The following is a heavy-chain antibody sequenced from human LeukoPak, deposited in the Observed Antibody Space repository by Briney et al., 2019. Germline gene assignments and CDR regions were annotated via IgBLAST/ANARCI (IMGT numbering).Heavy chain of an antibody. CDR1: GGSISSGGYY. CDR2: IYYSGST. V-gene: IGHV4-61*08. D-gene: IGHD1-26*01. Sequence: SETLSLTCTVSGGSISSGGYYWSWIRQHPGKGLEWIGYIYYSGSTNYNPSLKSRVTISVDTSKNQFSLKLSSVTAADTAVYYCARDIVGATYWYFDLWGRGILVTVSS. CDR3: ARDIVGATYWYFDL. J-gene: IGHJ2*01.